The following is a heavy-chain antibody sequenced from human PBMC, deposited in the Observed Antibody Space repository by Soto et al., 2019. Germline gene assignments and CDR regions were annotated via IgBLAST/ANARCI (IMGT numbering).Heavy chain of an antibody. V-gene: IGHV4-31*03. CDR2: IYYSGST. CDR3: ARGAPYCSSTSCYVDPAFDI. CDR1: GGSISSGGYY. Sequence: QVQLQESGPGLVKPSQTLSLTSTVSGGSISSGGYYWSWIRQHPGKALAWIGYIYYSGSTYYNPSLKSRVTISVDTSKNQSSLRLSSVTAADTAVYYCARGAPYCSSTSCYVDPAFDIWGQGTMVTVSS. D-gene: IGHD2-2*01. J-gene: IGHJ3*02.